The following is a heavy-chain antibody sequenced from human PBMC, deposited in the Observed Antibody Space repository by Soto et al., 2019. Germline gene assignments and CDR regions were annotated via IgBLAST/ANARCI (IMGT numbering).Heavy chain of an antibody. J-gene: IGHJ4*02. Sequence: QVQLVQSGGEVKKPGASVKVSCKASGYTFTSYGLSWVRQAPGQGLEWMGWISAYNGNTKYAQKLQGRVTMTTDTSTSTAYMELRSLRSDDTAVYYCARDPPYLPPPDRLFDYWGQGTLVAVSS. D-gene: IGHD2-21*01. CDR2: ISAYNGNT. CDR3: ARDPPYLPPPDRLFDY. CDR1: GYTFTSYG. V-gene: IGHV1-18*01.